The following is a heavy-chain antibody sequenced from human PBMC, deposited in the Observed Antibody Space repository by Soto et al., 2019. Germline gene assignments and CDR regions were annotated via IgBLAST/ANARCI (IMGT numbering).Heavy chain of an antibody. CDR2: ISAYNGNT. J-gene: IGHJ3*02. D-gene: IGHD3-10*01. CDR1: GYTFTSYG. CDR3: ARGSVRGVLHDAFDI. V-gene: IGHV1-18*01. Sequence: ASVKVSCKASGYTFTSYGISWVRQAPGQGLEWMGWISAYNGNTNYAQKLQGRVTMTTDTSTSTAYMELRSLRSDDTAVYYCARGSVRGVLHDAFDIWGQGTMVTVSS.